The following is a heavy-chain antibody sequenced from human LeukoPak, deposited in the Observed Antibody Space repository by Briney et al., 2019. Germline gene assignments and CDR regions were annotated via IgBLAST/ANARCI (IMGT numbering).Heavy chain of an antibody. CDR3: ARARLVYDFWSGYSAGDAFDI. Sequence: GGSLRLSCAASGFTFSSYSMNWVRQAPGKGLEWVSSISSSSSYIYYADSVKGRFTISRDNAKNSLYLQMNSLRAEDTAVYYCARARLVYDFWSGYSAGDAFDIWGQGTMVTVSS. CDR2: ISSSSSYI. CDR1: GFTFSSYS. V-gene: IGHV3-21*01. J-gene: IGHJ3*02. D-gene: IGHD3-3*01.